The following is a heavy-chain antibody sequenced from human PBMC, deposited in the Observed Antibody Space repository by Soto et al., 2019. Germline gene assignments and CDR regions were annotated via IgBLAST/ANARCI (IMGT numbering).Heavy chain of an antibody. D-gene: IGHD4-17*01. Sequence: SETLSLTCTVSGGPLSSYYWSWIRQPPGKGLEWIGYIYYSGSTNYNPSLKSRVTISVDTSKNQFSLKLSSVTAADTAVYYCARQDYGDPRVFGYWGQGTLVTVS. CDR3: ARQDYGDPRVFGY. CDR1: GGPLSSYY. J-gene: IGHJ4*02. V-gene: IGHV4-59*08. CDR2: IYYSGST.